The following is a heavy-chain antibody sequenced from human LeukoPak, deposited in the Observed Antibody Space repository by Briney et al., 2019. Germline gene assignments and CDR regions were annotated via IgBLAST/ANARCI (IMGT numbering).Heavy chain of an antibody. CDR2: IYPGDSDT. CDR1: GYSFTSYW. CDR3: ATGSYSSSWYLAYNWFDP. V-gene: IGHV5-51*01. J-gene: IGHJ5*02. D-gene: IGHD6-13*01. Sequence: GESLKISCKGSGYSFTSYWIGWVRQMPGKGLEWMGIIYPGDSDTRYSPSFQGQVTISADKSISTAYLQWSSLKASDTAMYYCATGSYSSSWYLAYNWFDPWGQGTLVTVSS.